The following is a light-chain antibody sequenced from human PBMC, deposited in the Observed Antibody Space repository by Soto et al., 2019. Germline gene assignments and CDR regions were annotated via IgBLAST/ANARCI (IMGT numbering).Light chain of an antibody. CDR3: CSYVGSDSSFV. Sequence: QSALTQPRSLSGSPGQSVTISCTGTSNDVGGYNFVSWYQQHPGKVPKLIIYDANIRPSGVPDRFSASKSGITASLTISGLQAEDEADYYCCSYVGSDSSFVFGSGTRSPS. J-gene: IGLJ1*01. CDR2: DAN. CDR1: SNDVGGYNF. V-gene: IGLV2-11*01.